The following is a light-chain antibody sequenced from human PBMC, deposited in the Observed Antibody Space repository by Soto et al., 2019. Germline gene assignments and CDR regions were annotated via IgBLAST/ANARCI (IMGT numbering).Light chain of an antibody. CDR2: EAS. CDR3: QQRYDSWT. Sequence: EIVLTQSPATLSLSPGERVTLSCRASQSVSNYLAWYQQKPGQAPRLLISEASNRATGIAARFSGSGSGTDFTLTISSLEPEDFAAYYCQQRYDSWTFGQGTKVDIK. J-gene: IGKJ1*01. CDR1: QSVSNY. V-gene: IGKV3-11*01.